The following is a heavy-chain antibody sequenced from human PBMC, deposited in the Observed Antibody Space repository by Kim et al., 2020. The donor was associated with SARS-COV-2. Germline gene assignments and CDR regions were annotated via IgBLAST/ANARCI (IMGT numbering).Heavy chain of an antibody. V-gene: IGHV4-61*02. J-gene: IGHJ4*02. D-gene: IGHD3-10*01. CDR3: ARSTSPSPLWFGESILPYYFDY. CDR2: IYTSGST. Sequence: SETLSLTCTVSGGSISSGSYYWSWIRQPAGKGLEWIGRIYTSGSTNYNPSLKSRVTISVDTSKNQFSLKLSSVTAADTAVYYCARSTSPSPLWFGESILPYYFDYWGQGTLVTVSS. CDR1: GGSISSGSYY.